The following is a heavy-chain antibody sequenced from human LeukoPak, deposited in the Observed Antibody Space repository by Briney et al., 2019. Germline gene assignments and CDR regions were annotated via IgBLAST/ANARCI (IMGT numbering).Heavy chain of an antibody. D-gene: IGHD2-8*01. CDR2: ISLTGLT. V-gene: IGHV4-4*02. J-gene: IGHJ4*02. CDR1: GGSLSNYNW. Sequence: SGTLSLTCGVSGGSLSNYNWLSWVRQPPGQGLEWVGEISLTGLTLYNPSLESRVTVSLDKSKNQLSLNPTAVTAADTAVYYCSRENGAFSPFGYWGQGTLVTVLS. CDR3: SRENGAFSPFGY.